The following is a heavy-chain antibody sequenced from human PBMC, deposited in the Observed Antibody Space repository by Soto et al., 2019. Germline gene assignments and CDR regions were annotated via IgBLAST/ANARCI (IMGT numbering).Heavy chain of an antibody. CDR2: INPNSGGT. CDR1: GYTFTGYY. Sequence: ASVKVSCKASGYTFTGYYMHWVRQAPGQGLEWMGWINPNSGGTNYAQKFQGWVTMTRDTSISTAYMELSRLRSDDTAVYYCARGVEFTGHKANYYYYGMDVWGQGTTVTVSS. D-gene: IGHD2-15*01. V-gene: IGHV1-2*04. CDR3: ARGVEFTGHKANYYYYGMDV. J-gene: IGHJ6*02.